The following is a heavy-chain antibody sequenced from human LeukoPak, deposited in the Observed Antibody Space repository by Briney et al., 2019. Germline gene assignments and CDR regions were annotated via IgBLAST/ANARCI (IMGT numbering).Heavy chain of an antibody. CDR3: ARDGLFQLPFYYYYYMDV. D-gene: IGHD2-2*01. J-gene: IGHJ6*03. V-gene: IGHV1-8*01. CDR2: MNPNSCNT. Sequence: ASVKVSCKASGYTFTRYDISWVGQATGQGIEWMGWMNPNSCNTGYAQKFQRRVTMTTNTSISTAYMELSSLGSEDTAVYYCARDGLFQLPFYYYYYMDVWGKGTTVTVSS. CDR1: GYTFTRYD.